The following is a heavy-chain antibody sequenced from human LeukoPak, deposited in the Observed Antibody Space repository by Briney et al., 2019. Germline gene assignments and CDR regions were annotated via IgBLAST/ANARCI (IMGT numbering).Heavy chain of an antibody. CDR2: IYGGDSET. Sequence: GESLKISCKASGYSFTNYWLGWVRQVPGQGLEWLGIIYGGDSETRYNPSFQGQVTFSVDKSINTAYLQWSSLKTSDTAIYYCAASPGELFLDDWGQGSLISVSS. J-gene: IGHJ4*02. CDR1: GYSFTNYW. D-gene: IGHD3-10*01. CDR3: AASPGELFLDD. V-gene: IGHV5-51*01.